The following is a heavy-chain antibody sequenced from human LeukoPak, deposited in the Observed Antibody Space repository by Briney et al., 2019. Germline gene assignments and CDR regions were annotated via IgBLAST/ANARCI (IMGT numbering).Heavy chain of an antibody. CDR3: ARARDRWSRYAFDI. Sequence: ASVKVSCKASGGTFSSYAISWVPQAPGQGLEWMGGIIPIFGTANYAQKFQGRVTITADESTSTAYMELSSLRSEDTAVYYCARARDRWSRYAFDIWGQGTMVTVSS. D-gene: IGHD4-23*01. V-gene: IGHV1-69*01. J-gene: IGHJ3*02. CDR2: IIPIFGTA. CDR1: GGTFSSYA.